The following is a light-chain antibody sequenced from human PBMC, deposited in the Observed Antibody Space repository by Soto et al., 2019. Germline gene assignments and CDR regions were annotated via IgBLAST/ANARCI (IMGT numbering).Light chain of an antibody. J-gene: IGLJ1*01. Sequence: QSLLRQPPTVSGAPGHRFTISCTGSSSNIGPGYDVHWYQQLPGTAPKLLIYSNTNRPSGVPDRFSGSRSGTSASLAITGLQAEDEADYSCQSYDSSLSGSVFGTGTKVTVL. CDR2: SNT. CDR3: QSYDSSLSGSV. CDR1: SSNIGPGYD. V-gene: IGLV1-40*01.